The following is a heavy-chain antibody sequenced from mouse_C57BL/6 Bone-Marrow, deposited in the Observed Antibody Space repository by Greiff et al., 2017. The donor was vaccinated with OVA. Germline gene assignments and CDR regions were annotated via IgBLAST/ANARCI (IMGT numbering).Heavy chain of an antibody. Sequence: VQLQQSGPVLVKPGASVKMSCKASGYTFTDYYMNWVKQSHGKSLEWIGVINPYNGGTSYNQKFKGKATLTVDKSSSTAYMELNSLTSEDSAVDYCARKVTTGAMDYWGQGTSVTVSS. CDR3: ARKVTTGAMDY. V-gene: IGHV1-19*01. J-gene: IGHJ4*01. CDR1: GYTFTDYY. D-gene: IGHD1-1*01. CDR2: INPYNGGT.